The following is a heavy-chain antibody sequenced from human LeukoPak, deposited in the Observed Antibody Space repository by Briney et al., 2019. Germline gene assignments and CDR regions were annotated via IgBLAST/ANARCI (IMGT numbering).Heavy chain of an antibody. D-gene: IGHD3-22*01. J-gene: IGHJ4*02. CDR2: ISSSSSYI. V-gene: IGHV3-21*01. CDR1: GFTFSSYS. CDR3: ARDGHYDSSGYYDY. Sequence: GGSLRLSCAASGFTFSSYSMNWVRQAPGKGLEWVSSISSSSSYIYYADSVKGRFTISRDNAKNSLYLQMNSLSAEDTAVYYCARDGHYDSSGYYDYWGQGTLVTVPS.